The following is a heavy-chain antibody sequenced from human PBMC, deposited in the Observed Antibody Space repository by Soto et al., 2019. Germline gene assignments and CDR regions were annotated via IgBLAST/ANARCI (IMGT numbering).Heavy chain of an antibody. Sequence: QVQLQESGPGLVKPSQTLSLTCTVSGGSISSGGYYWSWIRQHPGKGLEWIGYIYYSGSTYYNPSLKSRVTISADTSKNQFSLKLSSVTAADTAVYYCARDFLAGCSGGSCYPHYYGMDVWGQGTTVTVSS. V-gene: IGHV4-31*03. CDR3: ARDFLAGCSGGSCYPHYYGMDV. CDR2: IYYSGST. J-gene: IGHJ6*02. D-gene: IGHD2-15*01. CDR1: GGSISSGGYY.